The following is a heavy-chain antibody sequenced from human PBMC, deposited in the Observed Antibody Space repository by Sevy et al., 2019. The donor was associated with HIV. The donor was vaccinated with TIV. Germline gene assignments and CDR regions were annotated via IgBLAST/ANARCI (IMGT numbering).Heavy chain of an antibody. J-gene: IGHJ6*02. V-gene: IGHV3-49*04. CDR3: TRVEGAADWGMDV. CDR1: GFTFGDYT. CDR2: IRGKPYGGTT. D-gene: IGHD1-26*01. Sequence: GESLKISRTPSGFTFGDYTMTWVRQAPGKGLEWVAFIRGKPYGGTTEYAASVKGRFSISRDDSKSIAYLQMNSLKIEDTGIYYCTRVEGAADWGMDVWGQGTTVTVSS.